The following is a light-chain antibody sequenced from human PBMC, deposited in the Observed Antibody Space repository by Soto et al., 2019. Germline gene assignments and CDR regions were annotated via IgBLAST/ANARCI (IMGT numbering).Light chain of an antibody. CDR2: GAS. J-gene: IGKJ4*01. V-gene: IGKV3D-15*01. CDR1: QSVSSN. CDR3: QQYYSWPLT. Sequence: EIVMTQSPSTLSLSPVERATLSCIASQSVSSNLAWYQQKPGQAPRLLIYGASTRATGIPARFSGSGSGTDFTLTISSLQSEDFAVYYCQQYYSWPLTFGGGTKVDIK.